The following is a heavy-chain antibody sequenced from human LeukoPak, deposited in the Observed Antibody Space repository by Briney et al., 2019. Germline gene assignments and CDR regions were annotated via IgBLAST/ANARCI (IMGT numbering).Heavy chain of an antibody. J-gene: IGHJ4*02. Sequence: SVKVSCKASGGTFSSYAISWVRQAPGQGLEWMGGIIPIFGTANYAQKFQGRVTITTDESTSTAYMELSSLRSEDTAVYYYARAVRYCSSTSCYDPPFFDYWGQGTLVTVSS. CDR2: IIPIFGTA. CDR3: ARAVRYCSSTSCYDPPFFDY. D-gene: IGHD2-2*01. V-gene: IGHV1-69*05. CDR1: GGTFSSYA.